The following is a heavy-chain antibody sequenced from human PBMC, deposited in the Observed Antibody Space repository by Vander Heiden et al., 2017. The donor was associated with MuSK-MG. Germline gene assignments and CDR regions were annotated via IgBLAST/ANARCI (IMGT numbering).Heavy chain of an antibody. CDR3: AGWRVGELLPGY. Sequence: QVQLVESGGGVVQPGRSLRLSCAASGFTFSSYAMHWVRQAPGKGLEWVAVISYDGSNKYDADAVKDRFTISRDNSKNTRYLKMKRMRAEDTAVYYCAGWRVGELLPGYWGQGTLVTVSS. CDR2: ISYDGSNK. J-gene: IGHJ4*02. V-gene: IGHV3-30-3*01. CDR1: GFTFSSYA. D-gene: IGHD3-10*01.